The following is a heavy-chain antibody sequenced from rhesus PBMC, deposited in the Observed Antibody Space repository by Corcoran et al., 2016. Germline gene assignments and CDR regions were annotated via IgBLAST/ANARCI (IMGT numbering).Heavy chain of an antibody. Sequence: QLQLQESGPGLVKPSETLSLTCAVSGYSISSGYGWSWIRQPPGKGLEWIGYISYSGSTSYNPYLNSRVTTSRDTSKNQFSMKLSSVTAADTAVYYCARALYSGSWGTYYFDYWGQGVLVTVSS. CDR3: ARALYSGSWGTYYFDY. V-gene: IGHV4-122*02. J-gene: IGHJ4*01. CDR1: GYSISSGYG. D-gene: IGHD6-25*01. CDR2: ISYSGST.